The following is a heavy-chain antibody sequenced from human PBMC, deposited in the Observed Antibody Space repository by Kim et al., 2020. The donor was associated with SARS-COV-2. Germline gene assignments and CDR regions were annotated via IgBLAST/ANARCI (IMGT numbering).Heavy chain of an antibody. V-gene: IGHV3-49*03. CDR2: IRGKAYGGKT. Sequence: GGSLRLSCTASGFTFGDYDMSWFRQAPGKGLEWVGFIRGKAYGGKTEYAASVKGRFTISSDDFKSIAYLQMNSPKTEDTAVYYCTGHYDTSGYWGQGTPVTVSS. J-gene: IGHJ4*02. CDR1: GFTFGDYD. CDR3: TGHYDTSGY. D-gene: IGHD3-22*01.